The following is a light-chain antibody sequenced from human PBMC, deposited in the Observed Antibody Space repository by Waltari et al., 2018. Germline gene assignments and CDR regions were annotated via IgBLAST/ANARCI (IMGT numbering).Light chain of an antibody. CDR2: GAS. CDR1: QSISSN. J-gene: IGKJ4*01. CDR3: QQYNTWPT. V-gene: IGKV3-15*01. Sequence: EIVMTQSPVTLSVSPGERATLSCRASQSISSNLAWYQQKPGQSPRLLIHGASTRATGIPARFSGSGSGTDFTLTISSRQSEDFAVYFCQQYNTWPTFGGGTKVEIK.